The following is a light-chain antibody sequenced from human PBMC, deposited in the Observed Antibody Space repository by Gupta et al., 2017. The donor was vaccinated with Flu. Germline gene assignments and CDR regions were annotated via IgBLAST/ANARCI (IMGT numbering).Light chain of an antibody. V-gene: IGKV1-8*01. CDR3: RQYYSFPRS. Sequence: AIRMTQSPSSFSASTGDRVSITCRASGGIGTFLAWYQQKPGKAPKLLIFAASTLQGGVPSRFSGSGSGTDFTLTISSLQSEDFATYFCRQYYSFPRSFGQGTKLEI. CDR2: AAS. CDR1: GGIGTF. J-gene: IGKJ1*01.